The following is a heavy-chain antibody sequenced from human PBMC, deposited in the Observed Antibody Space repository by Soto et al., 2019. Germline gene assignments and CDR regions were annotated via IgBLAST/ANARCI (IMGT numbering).Heavy chain of an antibody. J-gene: IGHJ6*02. V-gene: IGHV3-7*05. D-gene: IGHD2-2*01. CDR3: ARVGCSSTSCSYYYGMDV. CDR2: IKQDGSEK. Sequence: GGSLRLSCAASGFTFSRYWMSWVRQAPGKGLEWVANIKQDGSEKYYVDSVKGRFTISRDNAKNSLYLQINSLRAEDTAVYYCARVGCSSTSCSYYYGMDVWGQGTTVTVSS. CDR1: GFTFSRYW.